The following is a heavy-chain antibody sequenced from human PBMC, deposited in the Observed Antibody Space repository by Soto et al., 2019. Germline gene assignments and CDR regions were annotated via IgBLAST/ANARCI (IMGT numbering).Heavy chain of an antibody. CDR2: IYYSGRA. V-gene: IGHV4-59*08. CDR3: ARGREAWNSPFGY. D-gene: IGHD1-7*01. Sequence: SETLSLTCSVSGGSISSHFWGWIRQPPGKGLEWIGYIYYSGRAYYNPTLKSRVTISVDMSMTQFSLKLSSVTAEDTAVYHCARGREAWNSPFGYWGQGTRVTVSS. CDR1: GGSISSHF. J-gene: IGHJ4*02.